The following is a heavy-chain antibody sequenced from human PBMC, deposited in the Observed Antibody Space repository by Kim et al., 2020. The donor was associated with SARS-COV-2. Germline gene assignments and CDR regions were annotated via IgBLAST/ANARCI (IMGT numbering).Heavy chain of an antibody. CDR2: INPSGGST. D-gene: IGHD3-16*01. J-gene: IGHJ4*02. Sequence: ASVKVSCKASGYTFTSYYMHWVRQAPGQGLEWMGIINPSGGSTSYAQKFQGRVTMTRDTSTSTVYMELSSLRSEDTAVYYCARADTSGSGYDYIWGSYYYFDYWGQGTLVTVSS. V-gene: IGHV1-46*01. CDR3: ARADTSGSGYDYIWGSYYYFDY. CDR1: GYTFTSYY.